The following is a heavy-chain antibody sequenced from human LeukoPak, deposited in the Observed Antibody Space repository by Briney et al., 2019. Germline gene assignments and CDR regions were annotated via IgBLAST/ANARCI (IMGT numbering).Heavy chain of an antibody. J-gene: IGHJ4*02. CDR1: GGTFSSYA. CDR3: ATDYYDSSGYYPFDY. CDR2: IIPIFGTA. Sequence: GASVKVSCKASGGTFSSYAISWVRQAPGQGLEWMGRIIPIFGTANYAQKFQGRVTMTRNTSISTAYMELSSLRSEDTAVYYCATDYYDSSGYYPFDYWGQGTLVTVSS. D-gene: IGHD3-22*01. V-gene: IGHV1-69*05.